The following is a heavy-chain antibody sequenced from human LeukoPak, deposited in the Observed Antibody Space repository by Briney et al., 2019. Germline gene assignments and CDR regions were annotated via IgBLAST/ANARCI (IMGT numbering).Heavy chain of an antibody. D-gene: IGHD3-22*01. J-gene: IGHJ4*02. CDR2: SYGDGDSK. V-gene: IGHV3-33*01. CDR3: ATGGGYYYSH. Sequence: PGGSLRLSCAASGFTFSSYGMHWVRQAPGKGLEWVAVSYGDGDSKYYADAVKGRFPISKDNSKSTLFLQMSGLRAEDTAVYYCATGGGYYYSHWGQGTLVTVSS. CDR1: GFTFSSYG.